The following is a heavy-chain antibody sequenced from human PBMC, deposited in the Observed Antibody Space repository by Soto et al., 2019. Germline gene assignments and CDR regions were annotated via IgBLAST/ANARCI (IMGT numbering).Heavy chain of an antibody. J-gene: IGHJ6*03. D-gene: IGHD2-15*01. CDR1: GFTFSNYW. V-gene: IGHV3-74*02. CDR2: INSDGSVS. CDR3: ARGDCVGGTCYSLAGSFYYYRGV. Sequence: EVQLVESGGGLVQPGGSLRLSCAASGFTFSNYWMYWVRQAPGKGLEWVSRINSDGSVSSYADSVKGRLTISRDNVKNALYLQMDSLRAEYTAVYYCARGDCVGGTCYSLAGSFYYYRGVWGKGTTVTVFS.